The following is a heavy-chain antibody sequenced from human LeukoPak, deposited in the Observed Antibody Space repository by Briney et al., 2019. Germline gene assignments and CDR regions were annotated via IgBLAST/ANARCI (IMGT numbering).Heavy chain of an antibody. CDR1: GFTFSKAW. D-gene: IGHD3-10*01. Sequence: GGSLRLSCAASGFTFSKAWMNWVRQAPGKGLEWVGRIKSKTDGGTIDHAAPVKGRFTITRDDSKNMMYLQMNSLKTEDTAVYYCSTDYYGSGRPGFGYWGQGSLVTVSS. CDR3: STDYYGSGRPGFGY. J-gene: IGHJ4*02. CDR2: IKSKTDGGTI. V-gene: IGHV3-15*07.